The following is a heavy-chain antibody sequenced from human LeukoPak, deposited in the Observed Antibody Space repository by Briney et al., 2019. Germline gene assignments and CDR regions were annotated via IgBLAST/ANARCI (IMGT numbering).Heavy chain of an antibody. J-gene: IGHJ4*02. V-gene: IGHV3-21*01. Sequence: PGGSLRLSCAASGFAFSSYTITWVRQAPGKGLEWVSSISSTSSFIFYADSVKGRFTISRDNSENTLSLQMYNLGPEDTAIYYCARGDLASWGQGTLVTVSS. CDR1: GFAFSSYT. D-gene: IGHD3-16*01. CDR2: ISSTSSFI. CDR3: ARGDLAS.